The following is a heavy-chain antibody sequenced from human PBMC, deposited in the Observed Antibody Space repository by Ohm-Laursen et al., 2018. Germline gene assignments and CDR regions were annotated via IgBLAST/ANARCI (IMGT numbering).Heavy chain of an antibody. D-gene: IGHD1-1*01. CDR3: ASEERDNWNGEFDL. V-gene: IGHV4-4*07. CDR1: GGSISNYY. CDR2: IYISGKT. J-gene: IGHJ2*01. Sequence: TLSLTCTVSGGSISNYYWSWIRQPAGKGLEWIGRIYISGKTNYNPSLKSRVIMSVDTSKNQFSLRLKSVTAVDTAVYYCASEERDNWNGEFDLWGRGTLVTVSS.